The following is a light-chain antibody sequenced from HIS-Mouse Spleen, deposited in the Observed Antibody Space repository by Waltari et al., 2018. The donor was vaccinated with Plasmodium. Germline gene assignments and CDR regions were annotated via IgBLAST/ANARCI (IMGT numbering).Light chain of an antibody. V-gene: IGLV2-14*03. Sequence: QSALTQPASVSGSPGQSITISCTGTSSDVGGYNYVSWYQQHPGKAPKLMIFDVSNRPLGVSNRFSGSKSGNTASLTISGLQAEDEADYYCSSYTSSSTAFGTGTKVTVL. CDR3: SSYTSSSTA. CDR2: DVS. CDR1: SSDVGGYNY. J-gene: IGLJ1*01.